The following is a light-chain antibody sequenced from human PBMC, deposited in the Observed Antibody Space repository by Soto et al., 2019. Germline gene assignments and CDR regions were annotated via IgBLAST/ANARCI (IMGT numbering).Light chain of an antibody. CDR2: DVS. Sequence: QSVLTQPASVSGSPGQSITFSCTGTSSDVGGYNYVSWYQHHPGKAPKLMIYDVSNRPSGVSNRFSGSKSGNTASLTISGLQPEDEADYYCSSYTTSNTRQIVLGTGTKVTVL. CDR1: SSDVGGYNY. J-gene: IGLJ1*01. V-gene: IGLV2-14*03. CDR3: SSYTTSNTRQIV.